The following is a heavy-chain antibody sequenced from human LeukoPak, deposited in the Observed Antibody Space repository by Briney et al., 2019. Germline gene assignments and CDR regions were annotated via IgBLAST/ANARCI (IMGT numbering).Heavy chain of an antibody. CDR1: GFTFSSYA. Sequence: PGGSLRLSCAASGFTFSSYAMHWVRQAPGKGLEWVAVISYDGSNKYYADSVKGRFTISRDNSKNTLYLQMNSLRAEDTAVYYCARLTPYYDFWSGYYYNYFDYWGQGTLVTVSS. D-gene: IGHD3-3*01. CDR2: ISYDGSNK. V-gene: IGHV3-30-3*01. J-gene: IGHJ4*02. CDR3: ARLTPYYDFWSGYYYNYFDY.